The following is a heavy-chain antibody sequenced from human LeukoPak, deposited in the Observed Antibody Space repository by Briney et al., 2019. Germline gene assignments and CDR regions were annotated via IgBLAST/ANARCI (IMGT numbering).Heavy chain of an antibody. V-gene: IGHV4-34*01. J-gene: IGHJ6*04. Sequence: PSETLSLTCAVYGGSFSGYYWSWICQPPGKGLEWIGEINHSGSTNYNPSLKSRVTISVDTSKNQFSLKLSSVTAADTAVYYCARGWCSGGSCRYPARYYYGMDVWGKGTTVTVSS. CDR2: INHSGST. CDR3: ARGWCSGGSCRYPARYYYGMDV. D-gene: IGHD2-15*01. CDR1: GGSFSGYY.